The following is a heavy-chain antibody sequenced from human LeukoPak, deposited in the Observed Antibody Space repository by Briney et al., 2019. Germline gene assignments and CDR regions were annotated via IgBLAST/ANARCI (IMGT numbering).Heavy chain of an antibody. CDR3: ARGDLYGSGGSSDYYYGMDV. CDR1: GGSFSGYY. CDR2: INHSGST. J-gene: IGHJ6*02. Sequence: PSETLSLTCAVSGGSFSGYYWSWIRQPPGKGLEWIGEINHSGSTNYNPSLKSRVTISIDTSKNQFSLKLSSVTAADTAVYYCARGDLYGSGGSSDYYYGMDVWGQGTTVTVSS. D-gene: IGHD2-15*01. V-gene: IGHV4-34*01.